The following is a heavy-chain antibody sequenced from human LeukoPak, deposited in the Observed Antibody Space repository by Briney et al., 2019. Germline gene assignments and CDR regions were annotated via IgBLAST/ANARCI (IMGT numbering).Heavy chain of an antibody. CDR1: GFTFSSYE. V-gene: IGHV3-48*01. CDR2: ISSSSSTI. CDR3: ARDFPTDIVVVVAATGWFDP. D-gene: IGHD2-15*01. Sequence: GSLRLSCAASGFTFSSYEMNWVRQAPGKGLEWVSYISSSSSTIYYADSVKGRFTISRDNAKNSLYLQMNSLRAEDTAVYYCARDFPTDIVVVVAATGWFDPWGQGTLVTVSS. J-gene: IGHJ5*02.